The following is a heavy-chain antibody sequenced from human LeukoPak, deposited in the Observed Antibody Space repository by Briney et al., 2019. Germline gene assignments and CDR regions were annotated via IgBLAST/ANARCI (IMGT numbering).Heavy chain of an antibody. V-gene: IGHV3-20*04. CDR1: GFTFDDYG. D-gene: IGHD6-19*01. CDR2: INWNGGST. CDR3: ARHLIEQWLVPGAFDI. Sequence: GGSLRLSCAASGFTFDDYGLSWVRQAPGKGLEWVSGINWNGGSTGYADSVKGRFTISRDNAKNSLYLQMNSLRAEDTAVYYCARHLIEQWLVPGAFDIWGQGTMVTVSS. J-gene: IGHJ3*02.